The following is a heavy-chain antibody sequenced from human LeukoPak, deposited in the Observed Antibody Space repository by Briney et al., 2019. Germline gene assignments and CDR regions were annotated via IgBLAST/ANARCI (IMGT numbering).Heavy chain of an antibody. D-gene: IGHD2-21*02. Sequence: GASVKVSCKASGYTFTSYGISWVRQAPGQGLEWMGWISAYNGNTNYAQKLQGRVTMTTDTSTSTAYMELRSLRSDDTAVYYCARVAWYCGGDCYSWALSLFDYWGQETLVTVSS. CDR2: ISAYNGNT. CDR1: GYTFTSYG. J-gene: IGHJ4*02. CDR3: ARVAWYCGGDCYSWALSLFDY. V-gene: IGHV1-18*01.